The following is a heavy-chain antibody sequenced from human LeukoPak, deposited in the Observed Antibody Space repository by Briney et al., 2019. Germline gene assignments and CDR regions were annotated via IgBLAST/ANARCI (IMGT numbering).Heavy chain of an antibody. CDR2: IIPIFGTA. CDR1: GGTFSSYA. Sequence: SVKVSCKASGGTFSSYAISWVRQAPGQGLEWMGGIIPIFGTANYAQKFQGRVTITADESTSTAYMELSSLRSEDTAVYYCAREARGATTWYNWFDPWGQGTLVTVSS. CDR3: AREARGATTWYNWFDP. V-gene: IGHV1-69*13. J-gene: IGHJ5*02. D-gene: IGHD5-12*01.